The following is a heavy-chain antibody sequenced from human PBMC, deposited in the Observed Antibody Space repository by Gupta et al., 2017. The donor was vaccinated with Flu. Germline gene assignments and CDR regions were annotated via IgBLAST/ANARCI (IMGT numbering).Heavy chain of an antibody. CDR2: IYYSGST. V-gene: IGHV4-39*01. J-gene: IGHJ6*02. CDR3: ARHGTRYDFWSGYYTDYYYGMDV. CDR1: GGSISSSSYY. Sequence: QLQLQESGPGLVKPSETLSLTCTVSGGSISSSSYYWGWIRHPPGRGLGWSGSIYYSGSTYYNPSLKSRVTISVDTSKNQFSLKLSSVTAADTAVYYCARHGTRYDFWSGYYTDYYYGMDVWGQGTTVTVSS. D-gene: IGHD3-3*01.